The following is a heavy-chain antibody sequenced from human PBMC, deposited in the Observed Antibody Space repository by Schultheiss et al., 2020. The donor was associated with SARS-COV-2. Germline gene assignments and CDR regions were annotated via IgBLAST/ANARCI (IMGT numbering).Heavy chain of an antibody. Sequence: GGSLRLSCAASGFTFSSYSMNWVRQAPGKGLEWVSYYTDSVTGRFTFSRANSKNTLYLQMNSLRAEDTAVYYCVRDAGNSGRYGGQGTLVTVSS. J-gene: IGHJ4*02. CDR1: GFTFSSYS. V-gene: IGHV3-21*01. D-gene: IGHD6-19*01. CDR3: VRDAGNSGRY.